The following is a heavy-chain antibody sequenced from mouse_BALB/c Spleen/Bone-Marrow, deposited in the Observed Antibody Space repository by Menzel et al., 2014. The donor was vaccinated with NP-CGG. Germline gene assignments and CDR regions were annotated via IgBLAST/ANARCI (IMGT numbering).Heavy chain of an antibody. V-gene: IGHV1-14*01. Sequence: EDQLQQSGPELVKPGASVKMSCKASGYTFTSYVMHWVKQKPEQGLEWIGYINPYNDGTKYNEKFKGKATLTSDKSSSTAYMELSSLTSEDSAVYYCARWRYPYAMDYWGQGTSVTVSS. CDR1: GYTFTSYV. J-gene: IGHJ4*01. CDR2: INPYNDGT. CDR3: ARWRYPYAMDY. D-gene: IGHD5-1-1*01.